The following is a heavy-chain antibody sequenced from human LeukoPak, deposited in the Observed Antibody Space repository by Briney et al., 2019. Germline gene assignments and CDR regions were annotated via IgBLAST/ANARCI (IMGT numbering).Heavy chain of an antibody. V-gene: IGHV1-8*01. CDR2: MNRNSGNA. CDR1: GYTFTSYD. Sequence: GASVKVSCKASGYTFTSYDINWVRQATGQGLEWMGWMNRNSGNAGYAQKLQGRVTMTRNNSISTAYMELSSLRSEDTAVYYCARGLLAGGPPPSRHWGQGTLVTVSS. D-gene: IGHD3-10*01. J-gene: IGHJ1*01. CDR3: ARGLLAGGPPPSRH.